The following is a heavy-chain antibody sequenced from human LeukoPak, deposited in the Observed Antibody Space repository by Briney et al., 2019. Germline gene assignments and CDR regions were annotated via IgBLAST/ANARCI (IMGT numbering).Heavy chain of an antibody. CDR3: ARDSWGRFDY. CDR1: GDSITTYY. CDR2: IFQSGTT. V-gene: IGHV4-59*01. J-gene: IGHJ4*02. Sequence: PSETLSLTCTVSGDSITTYYWSWLRQPPGKGLEWIGYIFQSGTTKYNPSLKSRVTILSDVSKNQFSLNLTSVTAADTAVYYCARDSWGRFDYWGQGTLVAVSS. D-gene: IGHD7-27*01.